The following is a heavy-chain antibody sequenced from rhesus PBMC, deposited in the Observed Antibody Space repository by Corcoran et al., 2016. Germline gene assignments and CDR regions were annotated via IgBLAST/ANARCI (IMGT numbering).Heavy chain of an antibody. D-gene: IGHD4-23*01. V-gene: IGHV4-160*01. CDR3: ARRHEYSNYYFDY. J-gene: IGHJ4*01. CDR1: CGFISSNY. Sequence: QVQLQESGPGLVKPSETLSLTCAVSCGFISSNYWSWIRQPPGMGLGWIGSIYDSSGRTSNHPALKRRVTIYADAAKNQFSLKLSSVTAADSAVYYCARRHEYSNYYFDYWGQGVLVTVSS. CDR2: IYDSSGRT.